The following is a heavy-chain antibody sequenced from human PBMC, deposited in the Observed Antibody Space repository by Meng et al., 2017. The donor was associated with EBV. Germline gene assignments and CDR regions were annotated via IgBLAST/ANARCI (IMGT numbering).Heavy chain of an antibody. V-gene: IGHV4-39*07. D-gene: IGHD3-10*01. Sequence: QLQLQESGPGLVKPSXXXXLXXTVSGGSISSSSYYWGWIRQPPGKGLEWIGSIYYSGSTYYNPSLKSRVTISVDTSKNQFSLKLSSVTAADTAVYYCARSSPVRFGELSNWGQGTLGTVSS. J-gene: IGHJ4*02. CDR2: IYYSGST. CDR1: GGSISSSSYY. CDR3: ARSSPVRFGELSN.